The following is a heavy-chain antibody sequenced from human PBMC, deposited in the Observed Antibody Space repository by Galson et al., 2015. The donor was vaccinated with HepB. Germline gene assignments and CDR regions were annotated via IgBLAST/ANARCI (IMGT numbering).Heavy chain of an antibody. CDR2: IKQDGSEK. CDR1: GFTFSSYW. CDR3: AAWYYDFWSGYSYFDY. V-gene: IGHV3-7*03. Sequence: SLRLSCAASGFTFSSYWMSWVRQAPGKGLEWVANIKQDGSEKYYVDSVKGRFTISRDNAKNSLYLQMNSLRAEDTAVYYCAAWYYDFWSGYSYFDYWGQGSLVTVSS. D-gene: IGHD3-3*01. J-gene: IGHJ4*02.